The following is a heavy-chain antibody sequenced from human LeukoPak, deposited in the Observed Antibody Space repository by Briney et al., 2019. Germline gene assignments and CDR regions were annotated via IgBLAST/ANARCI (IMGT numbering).Heavy chain of an antibody. V-gene: IGHV3-64D*06. J-gene: IGHJ4*02. CDR1: RFTFSNFN. Sequence: GGSLRLSCSASRFTFSNFNMHWVRQAPGKGLQFVSGITSDGGSIDYADPVRGRFTISRDNSKNTLYLRMTSLRVEDTALYYCVRGSYGLGWDYWGPGTLVTVSS. D-gene: IGHD3-10*01. CDR2: ITSDGGSI. CDR3: VRGSYGLGWDY.